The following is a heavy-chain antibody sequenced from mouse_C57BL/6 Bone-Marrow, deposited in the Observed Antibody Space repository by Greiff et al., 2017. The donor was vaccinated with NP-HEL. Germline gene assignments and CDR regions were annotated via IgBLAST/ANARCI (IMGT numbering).Heavy chain of an antibody. V-gene: IGHV2-2*01. D-gene: IGHD2-1*01. J-gene: IGHJ3*01. CDR2: IWRGGST. CDR1: GFSLTSYG. Sequence: QVQLQQSGPGLVQPSQSLSITCTVSGFSLTSYGVHWVRQSPGKGLEWLGVIWRGGSTDYNAAFISRLSISKDNSKSQVFFKMNSLQADDTAIYYCARSNHAPFAYWGQGTLVTVSA. CDR3: ARSNHAPFAY.